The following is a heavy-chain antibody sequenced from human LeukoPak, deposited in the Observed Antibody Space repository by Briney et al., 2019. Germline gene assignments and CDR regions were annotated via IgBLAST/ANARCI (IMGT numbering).Heavy chain of an antibody. CDR3: TSPKGDSYYYGMDV. J-gene: IGHJ6*02. Sequence: GGSLKLCCAASGFPLRGPVMHWVRQASGKGLEWVARIRTKANNYATAFAASVKGRFTISRDDSKNTAYLQVNSLKTEDTAVYYRTSPKGDSYYYGMDVWRQGTTVTVSS. CDR1: GFPLRGPV. V-gene: IGHV3-73*01. CDR2: IRTKANNYAT.